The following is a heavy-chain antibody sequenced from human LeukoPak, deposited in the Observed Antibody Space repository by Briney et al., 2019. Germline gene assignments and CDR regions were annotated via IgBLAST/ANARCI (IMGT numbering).Heavy chain of an antibody. CDR3: AKAPYSGSYYFVDY. D-gene: IGHD1-26*01. V-gene: IGHV3-23*01. CDR2: ISGSGGST. CDR1: GFTFSSYA. J-gene: IGHJ4*02. Sequence: GGPLRLSCAASGFTFSSYAMSWVRQAPGKGLEWVSAISGSGGSTYYADSVKGRFTISRDNSKNTLYLQMNSLRAEDTAVYYCAKAPYSGSYYFVDYWGQGTLVTVSS.